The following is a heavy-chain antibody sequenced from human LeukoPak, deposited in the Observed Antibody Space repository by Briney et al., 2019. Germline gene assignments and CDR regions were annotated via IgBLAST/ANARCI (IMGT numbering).Heavy chain of an antibody. Sequence: KPPETLSLTCTVSGGSISTFYWNWIRQPPGKGLEWIGYIYYSGSTNYNPSLKSRVTISVDTSKNQFSLKLSSVTAADTAVYYCARHQWVPAFDIWGQGTMVTVSS. D-gene: IGHD1-26*01. CDR3: ARHQWVPAFDI. CDR1: GGSISTFY. J-gene: IGHJ3*02. CDR2: IYYSGST. V-gene: IGHV4-59*08.